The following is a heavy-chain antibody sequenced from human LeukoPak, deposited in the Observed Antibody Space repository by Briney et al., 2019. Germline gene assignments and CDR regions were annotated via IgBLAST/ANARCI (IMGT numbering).Heavy chain of an antibody. CDR1: GYSISSGYY. J-gene: IGHJ4*02. CDR2: IYHSGST. D-gene: IGHD6-13*01. CDR3: ARVEGQQLVLGPFDY. V-gene: IGHV4-38-2*02. Sequence: SETLSLTCTVSGYSISSGYYWGWIRPPPGKGLEWIGSIYHSGSTYYNPSLKSRVTISVDTSKNQFFLKMSSVTAADTAVYYCARVEGQQLVLGPFDYWGQGTLVTVSS.